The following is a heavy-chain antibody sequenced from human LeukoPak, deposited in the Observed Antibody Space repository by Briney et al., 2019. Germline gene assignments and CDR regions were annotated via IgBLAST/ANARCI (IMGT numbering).Heavy chain of an antibody. D-gene: IGHD1-7*01. CDR3: ARAVTGTSFDY. CDR2: IYTSRST. Sequence: PSETLSLTCTVSGGSISSYYCSWSRQPAGKGQEWIGRIYTSRSTNYNPSLKSRVTMSVDTSKNQFPLKLSPVTAADTAVYYCARAVTGTSFDYWGQGTLVTVSS. V-gene: IGHV4-4*07. CDR1: GGSISSYY. J-gene: IGHJ4*02.